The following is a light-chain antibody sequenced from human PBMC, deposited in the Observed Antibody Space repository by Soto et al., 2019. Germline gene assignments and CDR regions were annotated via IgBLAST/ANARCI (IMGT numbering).Light chain of an antibody. CDR1: QTISNY. CDR3: QQYKSYPWT. V-gene: IGKV1-5*03. CDR2: AVS. Sequence: DIQMTQSPSTLSASVGDRVTITCRASQTISNYLAWYQQKPGKAPKFLIYAVSTLERGVPSRFTDAGSGTDFGLTISSLQPDDFATYYCQQYKSYPWTFGQGTKVEIK. J-gene: IGKJ1*01.